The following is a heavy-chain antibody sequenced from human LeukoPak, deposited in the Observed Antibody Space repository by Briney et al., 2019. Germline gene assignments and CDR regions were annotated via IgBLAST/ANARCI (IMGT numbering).Heavy chain of an antibody. CDR3: ARGSHSGGPIPNFDY. J-gene: IGHJ4*02. V-gene: IGHV1-2*02. CDR1: GYTFTSYG. CDR2: TNPKSGGK. Sequence: ASVKVSCKASGYTFTSYGISWVRQAPGQGLEWMGWTNPKSGGKNYAQKFQGRVTMTRDTTIRTAYMELSTLRSDDTAVYYCARGSHSGGPIPNFDYWGQGTLVTVSS. D-gene: IGHD3-16*01.